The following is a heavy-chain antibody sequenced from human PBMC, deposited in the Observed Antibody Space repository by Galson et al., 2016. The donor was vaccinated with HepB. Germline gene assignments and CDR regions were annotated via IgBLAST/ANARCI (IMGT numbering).Heavy chain of an antibody. V-gene: IGHV2-70*01. J-gene: IGHJ4*02. D-gene: IGHD5-12*01. CDR2: IDWDDDT. CDR1: GFSLSASRMS. CDR3: ARTTIRRGNSAYGVIDY. Sequence: PALVKPTQTLTLTCTISGFSLSASRMSVTWIRQPPGKALEWLALIDWDDDTYYSTSQKTRLTISKDTSKNQVVLTLANLDPVDTATYFCARTTIRRGNSAYGVIDYWGQGTLVTVSS.